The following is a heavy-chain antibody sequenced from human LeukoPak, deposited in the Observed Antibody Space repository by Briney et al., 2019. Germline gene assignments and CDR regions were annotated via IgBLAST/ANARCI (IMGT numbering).Heavy chain of an antibody. CDR2: IRSKACGGTT. CDR3: TREPYNSGWYFHGVDY. J-gene: IGHJ4*02. D-gene: IGHD6-19*01. CDR1: GFTFGDYA. Sequence: PGRSLRLSCTASGFTFGDYAMSWVRQAPGKGLEWVGFIRSKACGGTTEYAASVKGRFTISRDDSKSIAYLQMNSLKTEDTAVYYCTREPYNSGWYFHGVDYWGQGTLVTVSS. V-gene: IGHV3-49*04.